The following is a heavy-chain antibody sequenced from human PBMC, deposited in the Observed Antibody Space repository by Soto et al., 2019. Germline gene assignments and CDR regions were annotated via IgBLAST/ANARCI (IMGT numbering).Heavy chain of an antibody. J-gene: IGHJ6*02. Sequence: QGQLVQSGAEVKKPGASVKLSCKASGSTFSNYGLNWVRQAPGQGLEWMGWVSANNGHTNYAQNLQGRVSMTTDTSTSTAYMELRGLTFDDTAVYYCARDIESVTAKHFFYYYAMDVWGQGTTVTVSS. D-gene: IGHD2-8*01. V-gene: IGHV1-18*01. CDR2: VSANNGHT. CDR1: GSTFSNYG. CDR3: ARDIESVTAKHFFYYYAMDV.